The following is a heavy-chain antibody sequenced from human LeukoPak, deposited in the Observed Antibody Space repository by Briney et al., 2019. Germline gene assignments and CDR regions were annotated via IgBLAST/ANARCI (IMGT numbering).Heavy chain of an antibody. D-gene: IGHD6-19*01. V-gene: IGHV3-48*01. J-gene: IGHJ4*02. CDR2: ISCGSTTI. CDR3: ARDVEQWLVRVYYFDY. Sequence: GGSLRLSCATSGFTLSSYSMNWVGQALAKELEWVSYISCGSTTIYYADSVKGRFTISRDNAKNSLYLQTNRLRAEDTAVYYCARDVEQWLVRVYYFDYWGQGTLVTVSS. CDR1: GFTLSSYS.